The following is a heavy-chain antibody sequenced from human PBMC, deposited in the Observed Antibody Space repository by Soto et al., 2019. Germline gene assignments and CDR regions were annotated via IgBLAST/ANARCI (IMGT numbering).Heavy chain of an antibody. CDR1: GYTFTSYG. J-gene: IGHJ6*04. CDR3: AREILSPDFYFHGMDV. CDR2: ISAKKGNT. D-gene: IGHD2-15*01. V-gene: IGHV1-18*04. Sequence: QGQLVQSGAEVKKPGASVKVSCKASGYTFTSYGISWVRQAPGQGLEWMGWISAKKGNTKYAQKFQGRVTMTTDTSTSTAYMELRSLRSDDTAVYYCAREILSPDFYFHGMDVWGKGTTVTVSS.